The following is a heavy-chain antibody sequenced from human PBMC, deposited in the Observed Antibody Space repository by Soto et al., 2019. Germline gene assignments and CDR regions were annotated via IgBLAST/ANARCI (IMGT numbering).Heavy chain of an antibody. Sequence: QLQLQESGPGLVKPSETLSLTCTVSGGSISSSSYYWGWIRQPPGKGLEWIGSIYYSGSTYYNPSLKSRVTISVDTSKNQFSLKLSSVTAADTAVYYCARPPYGDYGMDVWGQGTTVTVSS. D-gene: IGHD4-17*01. V-gene: IGHV4-39*01. J-gene: IGHJ6*02. CDR1: GGSISSSSYY. CDR2: IYYSGST. CDR3: ARPPYGDYGMDV.